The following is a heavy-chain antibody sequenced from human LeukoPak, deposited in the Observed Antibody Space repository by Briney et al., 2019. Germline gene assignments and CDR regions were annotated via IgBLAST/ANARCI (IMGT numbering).Heavy chain of an antibody. V-gene: IGHV3-30*18. CDR3: AKDSLTMVRGATVDY. D-gene: IGHD3-10*01. CDR2: ISYDGSNK. Sequence: PGGSLRLSCAASGFTFSSYGMHWVRQAPGKGLEWVAVISYDGSNKYYADSVKGRFTISRDNSKNTLYLQMNSLRAEDTAVYYCAKDSLTMVRGATVDYWGQGTLVTVSS. J-gene: IGHJ4*02. CDR1: GFTFSSYG.